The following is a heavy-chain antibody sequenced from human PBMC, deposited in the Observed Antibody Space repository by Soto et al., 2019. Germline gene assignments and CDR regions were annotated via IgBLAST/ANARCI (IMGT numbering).Heavy chain of an antibody. CDR1: GYTFTNYA. CDR2: ISAYNGNT. CDR3: ASGPYYYYGMDV. Sequence: VKVSCKASGYTFTNYAISWVRQAPGQGLEWMGWISAYNGNTVYAQILQGRVTMTTDTSTSTAYMELSSLRSEDTAVYYCASGPYYYYGMDVWGQGTTVTVSS. V-gene: IGHV1-18*01. J-gene: IGHJ6*02.